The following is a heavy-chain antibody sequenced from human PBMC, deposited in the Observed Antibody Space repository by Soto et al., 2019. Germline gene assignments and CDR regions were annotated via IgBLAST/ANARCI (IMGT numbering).Heavy chain of an antibody. CDR2: IQTKTGGGTA. D-gene: IGHD4-17*01. Sequence: EVQLVASGGVLVKPGESLRLSCAGSGLSFSDVKMTWVRQLPGTGLEWVGRIQTKTGGGTADYPAAVRGRFTISRDDSKNMLYLQLNSLKTEDTAVYYCATAYGWAFQIWGQGTTVTVSS. CDR3: ATAYGWAFQI. V-gene: IGHV3-15*01. J-gene: IGHJ3*02. CDR1: GLSFSDVK.